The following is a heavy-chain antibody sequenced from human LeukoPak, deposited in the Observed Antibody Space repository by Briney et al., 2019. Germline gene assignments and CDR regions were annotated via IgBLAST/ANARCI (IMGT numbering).Heavy chain of an antibody. V-gene: IGHV1-18*01. D-gene: IGHD1-26*01. CDR3: ARGPSIVGATTSDY. CDR1: GYTFTGYG. J-gene: IGHJ4*02. CDR2: ISAYNGNT. Sequence: ASVKVSCKASGYTFTGYGISWVRQAPGQGLEWMGWISAYNGNTNYAQKLQGRVTMTTDTSTSTAYMELRSLRSDDTAVYYCARGPSIVGATTSDYWGQGTLVTVSS.